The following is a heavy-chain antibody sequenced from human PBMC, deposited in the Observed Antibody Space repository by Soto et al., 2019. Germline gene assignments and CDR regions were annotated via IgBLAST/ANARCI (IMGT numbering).Heavy chain of an antibody. CDR1: GGTFSSYT. J-gene: IGHJ4*02. D-gene: IGHD3-16*02. V-gene: IGHV1-69*01. CDR2: IIPVFGTA. CDR3: ARAFPSWGGYHKGVGRRNYHFVL. Sequence: QVQLVQSGAEVKKPGSSVKLSCKASGGTFSSYTISWVRQAPGQGLEWMGGIIPVFGTAYYAQKFQGRVTITADESTSTAYMELSSLRSEDTAVYSCARAFPSWGGYHKGVGRRNYHFVLGGQGTLVTVSS.